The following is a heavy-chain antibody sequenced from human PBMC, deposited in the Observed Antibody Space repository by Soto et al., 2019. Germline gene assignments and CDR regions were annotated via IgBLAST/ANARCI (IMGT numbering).Heavy chain of an antibody. J-gene: IGHJ4*02. D-gene: IGHD3-22*01. CDR2: IGTAGDT. CDR3: ARTNYYDRSFDY. CDR1: GFTFSSYD. Sequence: GSLRLSFAASGFTFSSYDRHWVRQATGKGLEWVSAIGTAGDTYYPGSVKGRFTISRENAKNSLYLQMNSLRAEDTAVYYCARTNYYDRSFDYWGQGTLVTVSS. V-gene: IGHV3-13*01.